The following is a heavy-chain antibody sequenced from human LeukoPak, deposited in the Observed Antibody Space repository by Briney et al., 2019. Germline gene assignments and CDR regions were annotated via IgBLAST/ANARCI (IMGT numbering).Heavy chain of an antibody. CDR1: GGSISSGDYY. CDR3: ARAHGSCSGGSCET. J-gene: IGHJ4*02. D-gene: IGHD2-15*01. V-gene: IGHV4-30-4*08. Sequence: SETLSLTCTVSGGSISSGDYYWSWIRQPPGKGLEWIGYIYYSGSTYYNPSLKSRVTISVDTSKNQFSLKLSSVTAADAAVYYCARAHGSCSGGSCETWGQGTLVTVSS. CDR2: IYYSGST.